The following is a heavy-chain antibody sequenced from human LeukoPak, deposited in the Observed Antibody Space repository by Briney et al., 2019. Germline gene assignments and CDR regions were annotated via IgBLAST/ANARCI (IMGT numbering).Heavy chain of an antibody. CDR2: ISAYNGNT. CDR1: GYTFTSYG. J-gene: IGHJ4*02. Sequence: GASVKVSCKASGYTFTSYGISWVRQAPGQGLEWMGWISAYNGNTNYAQKLQGRVTMTTDTSTSTAYTELRSLRSDDPAVYYCARDRDSSGWPGLFDYWGQGTLVTVSS. V-gene: IGHV1-18*01. CDR3: ARDRDSSGWPGLFDY. D-gene: IGHD6-19*01.